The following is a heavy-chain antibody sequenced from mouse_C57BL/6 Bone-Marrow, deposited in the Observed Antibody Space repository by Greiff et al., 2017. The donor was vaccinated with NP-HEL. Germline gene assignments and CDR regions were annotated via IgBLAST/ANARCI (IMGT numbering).Heavy chain of an antibody. CDR1: GFTFSSYA. J-gene: IGHJ2*01. CDR3: ARGEVLRPPFDY. D-gene: IGHD1-2*01. CDR2: ISDGGSYT. V-gene: IGHV5-4*01. Sequence: VQRVESGGGLVKPGGSLKLSCAASGFTFSSYAMSWVRQTPEKRLEWVATISDGGSYTYYPDNVKGRFTISRDNAKNNLYLQMSHLKSEDTAMYYCARGEVLRPPFDYWGQGTTLTVSS.